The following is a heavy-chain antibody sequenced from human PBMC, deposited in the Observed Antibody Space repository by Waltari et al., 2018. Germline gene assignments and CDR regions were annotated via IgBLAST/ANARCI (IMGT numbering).Heavy chain of an antibody. D-gene: IGHD3-10*01. J-gene: IGHJ4*02. CDR3: ARDLAYYYGSGSYGSLDY. Sequence: QVQLQESGPGLVKPSETLSLTCAVSGYSISSGYYWGWIRQPPGKGLEWIGSIYHSGSTYYNPSLKSRVTISVDTSKNQFSLKLSSVTAADTAVYYCARDLAYYYGSGSYGSLDYWGQGTLVT. CDR1: GYSISSGYY. V-gene: IGHV4-38-2*02. CDR2: IYHSGST.